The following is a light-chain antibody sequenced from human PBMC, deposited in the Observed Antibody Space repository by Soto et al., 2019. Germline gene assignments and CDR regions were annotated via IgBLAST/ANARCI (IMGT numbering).Light chain of an antibody. CDR3: QQSYSTPIT. J-gene: IGKJ5*01. Sequence: DIELTQTPSTLPASVGERVTLTCLATQSLNIWLAWYQQKPGKAPNLLISKASSLESGVPSRFIGSGSGTEFSLTISSLQPEDFATYYCQQSYSTPITFGQGTRLEI. CDR1: QSLNIW. CDR2: KAS. V-gene: IGKV1-5*03.